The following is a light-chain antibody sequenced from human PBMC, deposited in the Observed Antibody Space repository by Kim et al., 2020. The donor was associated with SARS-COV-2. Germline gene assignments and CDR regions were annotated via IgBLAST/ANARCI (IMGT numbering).Light chain of an antibody. CDR2: QDT. Sequence: SYELTQPPSVSVSPGQTATITCSGDRLSDKSVSWYQQRPGQSPVLVLYQDTERPSAIPGRFSGSNSGNTATLTISETQTVDEADYFCQAWDTTDAVFRTGTKVTVL. CDR1: RLSDKS. J-gene: IGLJ1*01. CDR3: QAWDTTDAV. V-gene: IGLV3-1*01.